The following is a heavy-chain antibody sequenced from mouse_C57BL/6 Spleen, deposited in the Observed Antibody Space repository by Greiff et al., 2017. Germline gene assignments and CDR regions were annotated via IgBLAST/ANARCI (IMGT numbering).Heavy chain of an antibody. V-gene: IGHV3-1*01. Sequence: DVHLVESGPGMVKPSQSLSLTCTVTGYSITSGYDWHWIRHFPGNKLEWMGYISYSGSTNYNPSLKSRISITHDTSKNHFFLKLNSVTTEDTATYYCAIDSSGDYAMDYWGQGTSVTVSS. CDR2: ISYSGST. CDR3: AIDSSGDYAMDY. J-gene: IGHJ4*01. CDR1: GYSITSGYD. D-gene: IGHD3-2*02.